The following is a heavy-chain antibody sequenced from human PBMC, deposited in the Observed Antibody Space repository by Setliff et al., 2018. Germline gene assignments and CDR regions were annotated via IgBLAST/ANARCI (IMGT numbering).Heavy chain of an antibody. D-gene: IGHD6-19*01. CDR3: AREGDSGWYGGGIDY. CDR2: INWNGGRI. J-gene: IGHJ4*02. Sequence: PVGSLRLSCAASGFTFDDFGMSWVRQAPGKGLEWVSGINWNGGRIGYADSVKGRFTISRDNAKNSLYLQMNSPRAEDTALYYCAREGDSGWYGGGIDYWGQGILVTVSS. V-gene: IGHV3-20*04. CDR1: GFTFDDFG.